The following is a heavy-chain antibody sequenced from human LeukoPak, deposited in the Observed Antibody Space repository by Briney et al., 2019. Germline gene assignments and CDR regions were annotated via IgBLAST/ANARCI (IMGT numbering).Heavy chain of an antibody. V-gene: IGHV3-30-3*01. Sequence: GGSVRLSCAAYGFTFSSYAMHWVRQAPGMGLEWVAVISYDGSNKYYADSVKGRFTISRDNSKNTLYLQMNSLRAEDTAVYYCSKDRSDNTTWYVGSHWGQGTLVTVSS. D-gene: IGHD3-10*02. CDR3: SKDRSDNTTWYVGSH. J-gene: IGHJ4*02. CDR2: ISYDGSNK. CDR1: GFTFSSYA.